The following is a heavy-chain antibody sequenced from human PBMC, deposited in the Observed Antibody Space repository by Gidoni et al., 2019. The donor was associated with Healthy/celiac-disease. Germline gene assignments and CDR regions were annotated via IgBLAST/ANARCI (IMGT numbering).Heavy chain of an antibody. V-gene: IGHV4-30-4*01. Sequence: QVQLQESGPGLVKPSQTLSLTCTVPGGSISSGDYYWSWIRQPPGKGLEWIGYIYYSGSTYYNPSLKSRVTISVDTSKNQFSLKLSSVTAADTAVYYCARGFHTVTAGADWFDPWGQGTLVTVSS. CDR2: IYYSGST. CDR1: GGSISSGDYY. J-gene: IGHJ5*02. CDR3: ARGFHTVTAGADWFDP. D-gene: IGHD4-4*01.